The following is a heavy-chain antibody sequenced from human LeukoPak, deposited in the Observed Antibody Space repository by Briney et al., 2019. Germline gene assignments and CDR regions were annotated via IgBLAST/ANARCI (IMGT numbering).Heavy chain of an antibody. D-gene: IGHD1-1*01. Sequence: KFHGRVTITADKSTSTVYMELTSLTSEDTAVYYCARGAIGTTWPHFDFWGQGTQVTVSS. CDR3: ARGAIGTTWPHFDF. V-gene: IGHV1-69*04. J-gene: IGHJ4*02.